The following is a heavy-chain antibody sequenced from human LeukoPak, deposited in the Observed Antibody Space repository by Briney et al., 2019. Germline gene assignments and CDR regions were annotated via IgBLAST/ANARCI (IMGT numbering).Heavy chain of an antibody. CDR3: ARDPVHTRRGGSCSDY. CDR2: ISISSSTI. D-gene: IGHD2-15*01. J-gene: IGHJ4*02. CDR1: GFTFGSYS. V-gene: IGHV3-48*01. Sequence: GGSLRLSCAASGFTFGSYSMNWVRQAPGKGLEWVSYISISSSTIYYADSVKGRFTISRDNAKNSLYLQMNSLRAEDTAVYYCARDPVHTRRGGSCSDYWGQGTLVTVSS.